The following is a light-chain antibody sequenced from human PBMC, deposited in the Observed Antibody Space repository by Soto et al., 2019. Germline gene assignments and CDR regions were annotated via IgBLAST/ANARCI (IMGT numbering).Light chain of an antibody. J-gene: IGKJ1*01. Sequence: EIVMTQSLATLSVSPGERATLSCRASQSVSTNLAWYQQKPGQSPRLLIYGTSTRATDIPARFSGSGSGTEFTLTISSLQSEDFGVYYCQHYKNWPPWTFGQGTKVDIK. CDR3: QHYKNWPPWT. CDR2: GTS. V-gene: IGKV3-15*01. CDR1: QSVSTN.